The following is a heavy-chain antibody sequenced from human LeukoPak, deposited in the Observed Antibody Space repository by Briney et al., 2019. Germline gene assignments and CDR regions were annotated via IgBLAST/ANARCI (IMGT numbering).Heavy chain of an antibody. CDR3: ARTYCSGGSCYSSFLDY. J-gene: IGHJ4*02. D-gene: IGHD2-15*01. CDR1: GYTFTSCG. CDR2: ISAYNGNT. Sequence: GASVKVSCKASGYTFTSCGISWVRQAPGQGLEWMGWISAYNGNTNYAQKLQGRVTMTTDTSTSTAYMELRSLRSDDTAVYYCARTYCSGGSCYSSFLDYWGQGTLVTVSS. V-gene: IGHV1-18*01.